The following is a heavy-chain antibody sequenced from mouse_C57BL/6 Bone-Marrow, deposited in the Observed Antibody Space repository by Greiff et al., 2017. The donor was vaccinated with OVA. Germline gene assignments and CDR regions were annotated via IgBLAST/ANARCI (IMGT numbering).Heavy chain of an antibody. CDR2: IYPGGGYT. CDR1: GYTFTNYW. D-gene: IGHD1-1*01. V-gene: IGHV1-63*01. J-gene: IGHJ1*03. Sequence: QVQLKESGAELVRPGTSVKMSCKASGYTFTNYWLGWAKQRPGHGLEWIGDIYPGGGYTNYNEKFKGKATLTADKSSSTAYMQFSSLTSEDSAIYYCARAYGSSHWYFDVWGTGTTVTVSS. CDR3: ARAYGSSHWYFDV.